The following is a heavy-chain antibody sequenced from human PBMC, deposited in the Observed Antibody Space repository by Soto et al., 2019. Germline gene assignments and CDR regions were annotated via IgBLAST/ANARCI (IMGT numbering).Heavy chain of an antibody. D-gene: IGHD6-6*01. J-gene: IGHJ6*02. Sequence: ASVKVSCKASGGTFSSYAISWVRQAPGQGLEWMGGIIPIFGTASYAQKFQGRVTITADESTSTAYMELSSLRSEDTAVYYCARNEYSSSSPDYYYYYGMDVWGQGTTVTVSS. CDR1: GGTFSSYA. CDR3: ARNEYSSSSPDYYYYYGMDV. CDR2: IIPIFGTA. V-gene: IGHV1-69*13.